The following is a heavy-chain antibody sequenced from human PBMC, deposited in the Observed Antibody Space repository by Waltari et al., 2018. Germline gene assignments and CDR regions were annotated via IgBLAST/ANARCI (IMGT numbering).Heavy chain of an antibody. V-gene: IGHV7-4-1*02. D-gene: IGHD1-1*01. J-gene: IGHJ4*02. Sequence: QVQLVQSGAEVKKPGSSVKVCCKASGGTFSSYAISSVRQAPGQGLEWMGGINTNTGNPTYAQGFTGRFVFSLDTSVSTAYLQISSLKAEDTAVYYCARDNDLPLIWHYFDYWGQGTLVTVSS. CDR3: ARDNDLPLIWHYFDY. CDR1: GGTFSSYA. CDR2: INTNTGNP.